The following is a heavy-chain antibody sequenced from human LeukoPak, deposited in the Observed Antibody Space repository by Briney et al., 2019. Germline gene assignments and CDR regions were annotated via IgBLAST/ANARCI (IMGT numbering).Heavy chain of an antibody. CDR1: GFTFSSYG. CDR3: ARGQEKDDYGSDH. Sequence: GGSLRLSCAASGFTFSSYGMHWVRQAPGKGLGWVAVISYDGSHKYYADSVKGRFTISRDNSKNTLYLQMNSLTAEDTAVYYCARGQEKDDYGSDHWGQGTLVTVSS. D-gene: IGHD3-10*01. CDR2: ISYDGSHK. V-gene: IGHV3-30*19. J-gene: IGHJ4*02.